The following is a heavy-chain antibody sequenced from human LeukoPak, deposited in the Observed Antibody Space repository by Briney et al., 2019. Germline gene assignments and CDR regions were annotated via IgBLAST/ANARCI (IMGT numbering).Heavy chain of an antibody. D-gene: IGHD5-18*01. J-gene: IGHJ5*02. CDR2: INPNSGGT. CDR1: GYTFTGYY. Sequence: ASVKASCKASGYTFTGYYMHWVRQAPGQGLEWMGWINPNSGGTNYAQKFQGRVTMTRDTSISTAYMELSRLRSDDTAVYYCARAFALGGAMVTSYWFDPWGQGTLVTVSS. CDR3: ARAFALGGAMVTSYWFDP. V-gene: IGHV1-2*02.